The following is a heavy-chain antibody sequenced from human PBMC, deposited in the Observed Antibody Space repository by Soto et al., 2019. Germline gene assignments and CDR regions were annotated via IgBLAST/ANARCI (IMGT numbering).Heavy chain of an antibody. CDR2: IIPMIPRT. CDR1: GGTFNNYG. Sequence: QVQLVQSGAEVKKPGSSVKVSCKASGGTFNNYGMGWVRQAPGQGLEWMGGIIPMIPRTNYAQKFQGRVTLTADASRSTAYMELRSLRSEDTAVYYCASWDYDVLTGYSYDDWGQVTLVTVSS. V-gene: IGHV1-69*01. CDR3: ASWDYDVLTGYSYDD. J-gene: IGHJ4*02. D-gene: IGHD3-9*01.